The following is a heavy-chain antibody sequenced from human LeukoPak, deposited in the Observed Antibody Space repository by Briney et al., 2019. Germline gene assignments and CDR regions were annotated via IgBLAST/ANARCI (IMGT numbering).Heavy chain of an antibody. CDR2: INPSGGST. D-gene: IGHD6-13*01. CDR1: GYTFTSYY. CDR3: ARRIAAAGIFDY. J-gene: IGHJ4*02. V-gene: IGHV1-46*01. Sequence: ASVKVSCKASGYTFTSYYMHWVRQAPGQGLEWMGIINPSGGSTSYAQKFQGRVTKTRDMSTSTVYMELSSLRSEDTAVYYCARRIAAAGIFDYWGQGTLVTVSS.